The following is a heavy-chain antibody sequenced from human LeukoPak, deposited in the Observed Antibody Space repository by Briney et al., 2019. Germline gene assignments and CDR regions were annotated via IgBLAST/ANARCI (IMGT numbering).Heavy chain of an antibody. D-gene: IGHD1-26*01. CDR1: GFTFTSSA. V-gene: IGHV1-58*01. CDR3: AAKWELLHYFDY. CDR2: IVVGSGNA. J-gene: IGHJ4*02. Sequence: SVKVSCKASGFTFTSSAVQWVRQARGQRLEWIGWIVVGSGNANYAQKFQERVTITRDMSTSTAYMELSSLRSEDTAVYYCAAKWELLHYFDYWGQGTLVTVSS.